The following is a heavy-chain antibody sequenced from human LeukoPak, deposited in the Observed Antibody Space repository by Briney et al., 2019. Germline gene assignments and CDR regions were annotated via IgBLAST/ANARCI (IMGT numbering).Heavy chain of an antibody. CDR2: I. CDR3: ARDSVLFYYDSSGYAP. Sequence: IYYADSVKGRFTISRDNAKNSLYLQMNSLRAEDTAVYYCARDSVLFYYDSSGYAPWGQGTLVTVSS. J-gene: IGHJ5*02. D-gene: IGHD3-22*01. V-gene: IGHV3-21*01.